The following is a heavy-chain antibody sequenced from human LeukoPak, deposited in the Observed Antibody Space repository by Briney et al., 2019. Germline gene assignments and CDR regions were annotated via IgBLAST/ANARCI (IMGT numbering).Heavy chain of an antibody. CDR3: ARVGVDYDSSSTADWFDP. D-gene: IGHD3-22*01. J-gene: IGHJ5*02. Sequence: SETLSLTCTVSGGSISSYYWNWIRQPPGKGLEWIGYIYYSGITNYNPSLKSRVTISVDTSKNQFSLKLSSVTAADTAVYYCARVGVDYDSSSTADWFDPWGQGTLVTVSS. V-gene: IGHV4-59*01. CDR1: GGSISSYY. CDR2: IYYSGIT.